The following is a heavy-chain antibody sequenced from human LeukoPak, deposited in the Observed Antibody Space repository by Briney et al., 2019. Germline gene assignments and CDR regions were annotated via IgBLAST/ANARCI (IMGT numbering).Heavy chain of an antibody. V-gene: IGHV3-7*01. J-gene: IGHJ3*02. CDR3: ARGGYDDAFDI. CDR2: IKQDGSEK. D-gene: IGHD5-12*01. CDR1: GFTFSRYW. Sequence: GGSLRLSCAASGFTFSRYWMRWVRQAPGKGLEWVANIKQDGSEKYYVDSVKGRFTISRDSAKNSLYLQMNSLRAEDTAVYYCARGGYDDAFDIWGQGTMVTVSS.